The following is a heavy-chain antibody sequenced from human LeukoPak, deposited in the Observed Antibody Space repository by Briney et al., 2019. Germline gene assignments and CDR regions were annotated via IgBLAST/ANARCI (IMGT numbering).Heavy chain of an antibody. CDR3: ARDSIAAPDY. D-gene: IGHD6-6*01. J-gene: IGHJ4*02. CDR1: NGSISSSTDY. V-gene: IGHV4-39*07. Sequence: PSKTLSLTCTVSNGSISSSTDYWGWIRQPPGKGLEWIGSIYYSGSTYYNPSLKSRVTISVDTSKNQFSLKLSSVTAADTDVYYCARDSIAAPDYWGQGTLVTVSS. CDR2: IYYSGST.